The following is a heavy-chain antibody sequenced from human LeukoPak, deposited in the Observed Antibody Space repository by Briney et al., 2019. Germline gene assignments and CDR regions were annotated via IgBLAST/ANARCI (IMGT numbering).Heavy chain of an antibody. D-gene: IGHD3-3*01. V-gene: IGHV4-61*02. Sequence: SQTLSLTCTVSGGSISSGSYYWSWIRQPAGKGLEWIGRIYTSGSTNYNPSLKSRVTISVDTSKNRFSLKLSSVTAADTAVYYCAREEYYVFWSAYYYWGQGTLVTVSS. CDR3: AREEYYVFWSAYYY. CDR1: GGSISSGSYY. J-gene: IGHJ4*02. CDR2: IYTSGST.